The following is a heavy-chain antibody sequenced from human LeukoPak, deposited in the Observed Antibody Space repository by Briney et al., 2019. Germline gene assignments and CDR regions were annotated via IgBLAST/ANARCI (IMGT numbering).Heavy chain of an antibody. CDR2: INHSGST. CDR3: ARVLLWFGESNP. Sequence: SETLSLTCAVYGGSFSGYYWSWIRQPPGKGQEWIGEINHSGSTNYNPSLKSRVTISVDTSKNQFSLKLSSVTAADTAVYYCARVLLWFGESNPWGQGTLVTVSS. V-gene: IGHV4-34*01. D-gene: IGHD3-10*01. J-gene: IGHJ5*02. CDR1: GGSFSGYY.